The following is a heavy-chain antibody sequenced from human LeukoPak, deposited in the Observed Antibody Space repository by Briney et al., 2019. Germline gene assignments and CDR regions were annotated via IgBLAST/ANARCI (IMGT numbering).Heavy chain of an antibody. J-gene: IGHJ5*02. D-gene: IGHD6-19*01. CDR3: ARGAVAVAGNWFDP. CDR1: GYTFTSYD. CDR2: MNPNSGNT. V-gene: IGHV1-8*01. Sequence: ASVKVSCKASGYTFTSYDINWVRQATGQGREWMGWMNPNSGNTGYAQKFQGRVTMTRNTSITTAYMELSSLRSDDTAVYYCARGAVAVAGNWFDPWGQGTLVTVSS.